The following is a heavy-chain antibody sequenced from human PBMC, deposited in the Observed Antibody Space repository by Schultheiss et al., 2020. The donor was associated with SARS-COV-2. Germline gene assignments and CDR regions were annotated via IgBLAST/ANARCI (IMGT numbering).Heavy chain of an antibody. Sequence: GESLKISCAASGFTFSKSAMSWVRQAPGKGLEWVASIGGSDGSTYHAESVRGRLTISRDNSKNTLYLQMDSLRPDDTAVYYCAKDQRELLDPFEHWGQGTLVTVSS. CDR1: GFTFSKSA. J-gene: IGHJ4*02. CDR3: AKDQRELLDPFEH. CDR2: IGGSDGST. D-gene: IGHD3-10*01. V-gene: IGHV3-23*01.